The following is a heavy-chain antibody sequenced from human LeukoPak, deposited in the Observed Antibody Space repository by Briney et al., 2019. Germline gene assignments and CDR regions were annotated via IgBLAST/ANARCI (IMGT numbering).Heavy chain of an antibody. CDR3: ARGPPTPRDYYYGMDV. V-gene: IGHV3-30*04. CDR2: ISYDGSNK. J-gene: IGHJ6*04. Sequence: GRSLRLSCAASGFTFSSYAMHWVRQAPGKGLEWVAVISYDGSNKYYADSVKGRFTISRDNSKNTLYLQMNSLRAEDTAVYYCARGPPTPRDYYYGMDVRGKGTTVTVSS. CDR1: GFTFSSYA.